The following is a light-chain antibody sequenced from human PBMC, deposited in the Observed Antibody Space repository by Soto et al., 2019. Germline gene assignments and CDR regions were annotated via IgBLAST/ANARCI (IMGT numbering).Light chain of an antibody. V-gene: IGKV1-8*01. CDR2: GAS. Sequence: AIRMTQSPPSMSASTGDGVIITCRASQDIHIYLAWYQQKPGGAPKVLISGASTLQSGVPSRFSGSGSGTEFALTIRSLQAEDFATYYCQQYYSYPYTFGQGTKLEIK. CDR1: QDIHIY. J-gene: IGKJ2*01. CDR3: QQYYSYPYT.